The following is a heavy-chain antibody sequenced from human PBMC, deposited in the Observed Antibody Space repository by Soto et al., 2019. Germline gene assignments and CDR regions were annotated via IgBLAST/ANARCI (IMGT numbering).Heavy chain of an antibody. CDR2: IKANHAGGTT. Sequence: EVQLVESGGGLVEPGGSIRLSCVASSGFTFTRAYMTWVRQAPGEGLEWGGRIKANHAGGTTDYPTSVKGRFTSSRDDSQTRLNLEMNSLKSEDTSVYYCATEGGDPGSNFYGAYWGQGVLVTVSS. V-gene: IGHV3-15*01. J-gene: IGHJ4*02. CDR3: ATEGGDPGSNFYGAY. CDR1: GFTFTRAY. D-gene: IGHD1-26*01.